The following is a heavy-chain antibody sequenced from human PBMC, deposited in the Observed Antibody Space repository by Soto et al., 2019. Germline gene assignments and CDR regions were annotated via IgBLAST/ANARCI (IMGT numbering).Heavy chain of an antibody. D-gene: IGHD3-22*01. J-gene: IGHJ4*02. V-gene: IGHV3-7*05. CDR1: GFTFDDYG. Sequence: GGSLRLSCAASGFTFDDYGMSWVRQAPGKGLEWVANIKQDGSEKYYVDSVKGRFTISRDTAKSSLYLQLNSLRAEDTAVYYCTKSRSAMIYYFDFWGLGALVTVSS. CDR2: IKQDGSEK. CDR3: TKSRSAMIYYFDF.